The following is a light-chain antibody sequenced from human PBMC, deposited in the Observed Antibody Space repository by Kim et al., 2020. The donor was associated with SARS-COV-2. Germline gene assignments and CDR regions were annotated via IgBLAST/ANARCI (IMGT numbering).Light chain of an antibody. Sequence: IVLTQSPATLSLSPGERATLSCRASQSVSSYLAWYQQKPGQAPRLLIYDASNRATGIPARFSGSGSGTDFTLTISNLEPEDFAVYYCQQRSNWFTFGGGTKVDIK. CDR2: DAS. J-gene: IGKJ4*01. CDR3: QQRSNWFT. CDR1: QSVSSY. V-gene: IGKV3-11*01.